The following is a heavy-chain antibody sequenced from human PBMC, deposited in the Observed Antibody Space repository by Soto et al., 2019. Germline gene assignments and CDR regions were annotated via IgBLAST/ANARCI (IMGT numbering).Heavy chain of an antibody. J-gene: IGHJ3*01. Sequence: EVQLVESGGGLVKPGGSLRLSCAASGFTFSFSDAWMSWVRQAPGKGLEWVGRVKRQTDGGPAGPTDYAAPVKGRFSISRDDSKNTVYLQINSLKTEDTAIYYCATGVAGAFDFSGQGTMVTVSS. V-gene: IGHV3-15*01. D-gene: IGHD6-13*01. CDR3: ATGVAGAFDF. CDR2: VKRQTDGGPAGPT. CDR1: GFTFSFSDAW.